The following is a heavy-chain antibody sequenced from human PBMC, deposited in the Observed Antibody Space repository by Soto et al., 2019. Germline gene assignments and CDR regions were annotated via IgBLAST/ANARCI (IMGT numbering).Heavy chain of an antibody. D-gene: IGHD3-22*01. CDR2: IYYSGST. Sequence: SETLSLTCTVSGGSISSYYWSWIRQPPGKGLEWIGYIYYSGSTNYNPSLKSRVTISVDTSKNQFSLKLSSVTAADTAVYYCARVGSGYYYYFDYWGQGTLVTVSS. V-gene: IGHV4-59*01. J-gene: IGHJ4*02. CDR1: GGSISSYY. CDR3: ARVGSGYYYYFDY.